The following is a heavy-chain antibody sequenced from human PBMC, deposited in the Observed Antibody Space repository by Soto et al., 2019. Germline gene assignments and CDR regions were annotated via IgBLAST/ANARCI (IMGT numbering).Heavy chain of an antibody. J-gene: IGHJ5*02. CDR3: AHRLISGIAAAGTNWFDP. CDR1: GFSLSTSGVG. Sequence: SGPTLVNPTQTLTLTCTFSGFSLSTSGVGVGWIRQPPGKALEWLALIYWNDDKRYSPSLKSRLTITKDTSKNQVVLTMTNMDPVDTATYYCAHRLISGIAAAGTNWFDPWGQGTLVTVYS. V-gene: IGHV2-5*01. D-gene: IGHD6-13*01. CDR2: IYWNDDK.